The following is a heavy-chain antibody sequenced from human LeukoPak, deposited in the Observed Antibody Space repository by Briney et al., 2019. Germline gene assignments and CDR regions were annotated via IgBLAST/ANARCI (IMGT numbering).Heavy chain of an antibody. Sequence: GASVKVSCKASGYTFTSYGITWVRQAPGQGLEWMGWISTYNGNTNYAQKFQGRVTMTTDTSTSTAYMELRSLRSDDTAVYYCARSGKRFFDWLFPAGYFDYWGQGTLVTVSS. CDR1: GYTFTSYG. V-gene: IGHV1-18*01. J-gene: IGHJ4*02. CDR3: ARSGKRFFDWLFPAGYFDY. D-gene: IGHD3-9*01. CDR2: ISTYNGNT.